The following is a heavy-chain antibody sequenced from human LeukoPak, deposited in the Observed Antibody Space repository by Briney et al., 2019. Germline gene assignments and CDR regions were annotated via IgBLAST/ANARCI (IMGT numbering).Heavy chain of an antibody. CDR2: ISSSGDTK. V-gene: IGHV3-48*03. CDR3: ARIRGYYCDY. Sequence: QPGGSLRLSCAASGFTFRSYEMNWVRQAPGKGLEGISYISSSGDTKYYADSVKGRFTISRDNAKNSLYLQMNSLRGEDAAVYYCARIRGYYCDYWGQGTPVTVSS. J-gene: IGHJ4*02. CDR1: GFTFRSYE.